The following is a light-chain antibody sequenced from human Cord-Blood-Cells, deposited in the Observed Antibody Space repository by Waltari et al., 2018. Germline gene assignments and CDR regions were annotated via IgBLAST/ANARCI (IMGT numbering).Light chain of an antibody. CDR1: SSDVGVYNY. V-gene: IGLV2-14*01. CDR3: SSYTSSSTWV. CDR2: DVN. J-gene: IGLJ3*02. Sequence: QSALTPLASVSGSPGQSITISCTETSSDVGVYNYVSWYQQHPGKAPQLMIYDVNNRPSGVSNRFSGSKSGNTASLTISGLQAEDEADYYCSSYTSSSTWVFGGGTKLTVL.